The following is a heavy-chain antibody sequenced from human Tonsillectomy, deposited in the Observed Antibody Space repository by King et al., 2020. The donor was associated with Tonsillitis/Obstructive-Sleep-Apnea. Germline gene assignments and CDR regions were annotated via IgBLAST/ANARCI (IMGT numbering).Heavy chain of an antibody. CDR1: GYSFTSYW. Sequence: VQLVESGAEVKKPGESLKISCTGSGYSFTSYWIGWVRQMPGKGLEWMGIIYPGDSDTRDSPSFQGQVTISADKSISTAYLQWSSLKASDTAMYYCARVGSYYDSSGYSDAFDIWGQGTMVTVSS. CDR2: IYPGDSDT. V-gene: IGHV5-51*03. D-gene: IGHD3-22*01. J-gene: IGHJ3*02. CDR3: ARVGSYYDSSGYSDAFDI.